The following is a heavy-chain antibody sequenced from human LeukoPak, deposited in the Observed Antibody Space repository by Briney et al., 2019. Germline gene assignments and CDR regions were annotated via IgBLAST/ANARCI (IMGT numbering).Heavy chain of an antibody. D-gene: IGHD2-2*01. J-gene: IGHJ6*03. CDR2: INPNSGGT. CDR3: ARGCQYQLLIYFYYYMDV. CDR1: GYTFTGYY. Sequence: EASVKVSCKASGYTFTGYYMHWVRQAPGQGLEWIGWINPNSGGTNYAQKLQGRVTMTRDTSISTAYMDLSSLRSDDTAVYYCARGCQYQLLIYFYYYMDVWGKGTTVTVSS. V-gene: IGHV1-2*02.